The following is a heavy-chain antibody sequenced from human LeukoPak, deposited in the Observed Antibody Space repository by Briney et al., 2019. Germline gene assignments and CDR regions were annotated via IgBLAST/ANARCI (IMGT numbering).Heavy chain of an antibody. V-gene: IGHV3-30*02. CDR2: IRYDGSNK. CDR1: GFTFSSYG. D-gene: IGHD2-15*01. CDR3: ARDSLGYCSGGSCYSGVFSD. J-gene: IGHJ4*02. Sequence: SGGSLRLSCAASGFTFSSYGMHWVRQAPGKGLEWVAFIRYDGSNKYYADSVKGRFTISRDNSKNTLYLQMNSLRAEDTAVYYCARDSLGYCSGGSCYSGVFSDWGQGTLVTVSS.